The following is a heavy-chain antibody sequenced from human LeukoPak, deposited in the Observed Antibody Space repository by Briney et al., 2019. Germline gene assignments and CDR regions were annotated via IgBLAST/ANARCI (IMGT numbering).Heavy chain of an antibody. V-gene: IGHV1-46*01. CDR1: GYTFTSYY. CDR3: ARDKTMGYFDY. J-gene: IGHJ4*02. CDR2: INPSGGST. D-gene: IGHD1-14*01. Sequence: GASVKVSCKASGYTFTSYYMHWVRQAPGQGLEWMGIINPSGGSTSYAQKFQVRVTMTRDMSTSTVYMELSSLRSEDTAVYYCARDKTMGYFDYWGQGTLVTVSS.